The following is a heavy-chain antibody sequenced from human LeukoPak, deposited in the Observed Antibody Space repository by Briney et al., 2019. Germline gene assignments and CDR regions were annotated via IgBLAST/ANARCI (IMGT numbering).Heavy chain of an antibody. CDR3: ARGIRITIFGVVIIGRWNWFEA. D-gene: IGHD3-3*01. Sequence: SETLSLTCAVYGGSFSGYYWSWIRQPPGKGLEWIGEINHSGSTNYNPSLKSRVNISVDTSKNQFSLRLSSVTAADTPVYYCARGIRITIFGVVIIGRWNWFEAWGQGTLVTVSS. CDR2: INHSGST. V-gene: IGHV4-34*01. CDR1: GGSFSGYY. J-gene: IGHJ5*02.